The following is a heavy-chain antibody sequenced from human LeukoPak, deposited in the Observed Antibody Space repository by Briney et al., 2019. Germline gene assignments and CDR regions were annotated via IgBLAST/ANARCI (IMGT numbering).Heavy chain of an antibody. J-gene: IGHJ4*02. CDR1: GFPFSSYA. Sequence: GGSLRLSCAASGFPFSSYAMSWVRLTPGKGLEWVSAISGSGDSTYYADSVKGRFTISRDNSKSTLFLQMNSLRAEDTAVYYCAKSHASIWNVYDYWGQGTLVTVSS. V-gene: IGHV3-23*01. D-gene: IGHD1-1*01. CDR3: AKSHASIWNVYDY. CDR2: ISGSGDST.